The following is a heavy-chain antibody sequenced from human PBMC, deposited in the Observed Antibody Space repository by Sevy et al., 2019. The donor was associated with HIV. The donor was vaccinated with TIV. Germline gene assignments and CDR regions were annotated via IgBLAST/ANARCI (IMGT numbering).Heavy chain of an antibody. V-gene: IGHV1-69*13. Sequence: ASVKVSCKASGGTFSSYAISWVRQAPGQGLEWMGGIIPIFGTANYAQKFQGRVTITADDSTSTAYMELSSLRSEETAVYYCARVFRNYANDAFDIWGQGTMVTVSS. J-gene: IGHJ3*02. CDR3: ARVFRNYANDAFDI. CDR2: IIPIFGTA. D-gene: IGHD4-4*01. CDR1: GGTFSSYA.